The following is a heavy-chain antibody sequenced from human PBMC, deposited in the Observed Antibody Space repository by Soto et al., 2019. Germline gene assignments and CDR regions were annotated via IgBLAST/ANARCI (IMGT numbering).Heavy chain of an antibody. V-gene: IGHV4-59*01. CDR3: ARVSGDGYNPYYYYGMDV. D-gene: IGHD5-12*01. J-gene: IGHJ6*02. CDR1: GGSISSYY. Sequence: SETLSLTCTVSGGSISSYYWSWIRQPPGKGLEWIGYIYYSGSTNYNPSLKSRVTISVDTSKNQFSLKLSSVTAADTAVYYCARVSGDGYNPYYYYGMDVWGQGTTVTAP. CDR2: IYYSGST.